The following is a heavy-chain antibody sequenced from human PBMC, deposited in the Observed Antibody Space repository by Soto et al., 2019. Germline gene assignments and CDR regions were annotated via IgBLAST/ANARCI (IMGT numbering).Heavy chain of an antibody. CDR2: ISYDGSNK. D-gene: IGHD3-10*01. V-gene: IGHV3-30*18. CDR3: VKANYYGPGTRNY. J-gene: IGHJ4*02. CDR1: GFTFNTYG. Sequence: PVGALRLSCARSGFTFNTYGMHWVRKAPGKGLEWMAVISYDGSNKYYGDSVKGRFTISRDNSKNTLYLQMNSLSAEDTAVYYCVKANYYGPGTRNYWGQGALVTVSS.